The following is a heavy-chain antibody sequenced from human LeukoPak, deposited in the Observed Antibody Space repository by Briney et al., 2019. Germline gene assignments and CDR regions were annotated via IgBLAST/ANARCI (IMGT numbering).Heavy chain of an antibody. J-gene: IGHJ6*03. CDR3: ARHERSGDFWTHYYYYMDV. V-gene: IGHV4-4*08. CDR2: IYSSGST. D-gene: IGHD3-3*01. CDR1: GDSISGYY. Sequence: SETLSLTCNVSGDSISGYYWGWIRQPPGKGLEWIGRIYSSGSTKYNPSLQSRVTISVDTSKNQFSLKLSSVTAADTAVYYCARHERSGDFWTHYYYYMDVWGKGTTVTVSS.